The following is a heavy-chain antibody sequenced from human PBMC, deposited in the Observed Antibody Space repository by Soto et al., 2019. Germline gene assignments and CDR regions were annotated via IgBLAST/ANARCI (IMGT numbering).Heavy chain of an antibody. V-gene: IGHV3-9*01. CDR3: AKDQSIAARNAFDI. J-gene: IGHJ3*02. D-gene: IGHD6-6*01. CDR1: GFTFDDYA. Sequence: GGSLRLSCAASGFTFDDYAMHWVRQAPGKGLEWVSGISWNSGSIGYADSVKGRFTISRDNAKNSLYLQMNSLRAEDTALYYCAKDQSIAARNAFDIWGQGTMVTVSS. CDR2: ISWNSGSI.